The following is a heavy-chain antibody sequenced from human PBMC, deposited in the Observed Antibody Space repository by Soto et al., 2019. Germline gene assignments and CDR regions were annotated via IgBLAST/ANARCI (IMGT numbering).Heavy chain of an antibody. V-gene: IGHV4-34*01. Sequence: QVQLQQWGAGLLKPSETLSLTCAVYGGSFSGYYWSWIRQPPGKGLEWIGEINHSGSTNYNPSLKSRVTISVDTSKNQFSLKLSSVTAADTAVYYCARGGIAARRRAYLYFDLWGRGTLVTVSS. CDR3: ARGGIAARRRAYLYFDL. CDR2: INHSGST. D-gene: IGHD6-6*01. J-gene: IGHJ2*01. CDR1: GGSFSGYY.